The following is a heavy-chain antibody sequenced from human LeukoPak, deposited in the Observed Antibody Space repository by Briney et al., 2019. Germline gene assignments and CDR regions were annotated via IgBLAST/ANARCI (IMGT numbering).Heavy chain of an antibody. CDR1: GFQFSRNG. Sequence: GGSLRLSCAASGFQFSRNGMHWVRQAPGKGLEWVAFIRFDGTKKFYGDSVRGRFTISRDNSKNTLYLEMNSLRHEDTAVYSCARQSPAFDYWGQGTLVTVSS. V-gene: IGHV3-30*02. CDR2: IRFDGTKK. J-gene: IGHJ4*02. CDR3: ARQSPAFDY.